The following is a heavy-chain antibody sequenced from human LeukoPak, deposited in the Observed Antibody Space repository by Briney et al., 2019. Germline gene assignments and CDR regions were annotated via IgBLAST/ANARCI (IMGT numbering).Heavy chain of an antibody. CDR1: GYTFTSYG. D-gene: IGHD3-3*01. V-gene: IGHV1-69*05. CDR2: IIPIFGTA. Sequence: GASVKVSCKASGYTFTSYGISWVRQAPGQGLEWMGGIIPIFGTANYAQKFQGRVTITTDESTSTAYMELSSLRSEDTAVYYCARGRRFLEWPGGHEDAFDIWGQGTMVTVSS. J-gene: IGHJ3*02. CDR3: ARGRRFLEWPGGHEDAFDI.